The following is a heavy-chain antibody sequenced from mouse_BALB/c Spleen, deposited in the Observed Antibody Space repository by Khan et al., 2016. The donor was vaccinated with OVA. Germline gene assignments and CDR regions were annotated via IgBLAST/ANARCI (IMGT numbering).Heavy chain of an antibody. D-gene: IGHD2-10*01. CDR2: IWGDGST. CDR1: GFSLSGYG. Sequence: QVQLKESGPGLVAPSQSLSITCTVSGFSLSGYGVNWVRQPPGKGLEWLGMIWGDGSTDYNSALKSRLNLRKDNSKSQVFLKMNSLQTDDTASYYCARAYYGNYREAMDYWGQGTSVNVSS. J-gene: IGHJ4*01. V-gene: IGHV2-6-7*01. CDR3: ARAYYGNYREAMDY.